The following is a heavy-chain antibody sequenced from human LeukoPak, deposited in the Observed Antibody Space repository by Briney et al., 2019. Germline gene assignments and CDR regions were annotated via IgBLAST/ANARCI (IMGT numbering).Heavy chain of an antibody. CDR3: ARDFSVGALIFSFGY. CDR2: ISYDGSNK. V-gene: IGHV3-30-3*01. Sequence: GGSLRLSCAASGFTFSSYAMHWLRQAPGKGLEWVAVISYDGSNKYYADSVKGRFTISRDNSKNPLYLQMNSLRAEDTAVYYCARDFSVGALIFSFGYWGQGTLVTVSS. D-gene: IGHD1-26*01. CDR1: GFTFSSYA. J-gene: IGHJ4*02.